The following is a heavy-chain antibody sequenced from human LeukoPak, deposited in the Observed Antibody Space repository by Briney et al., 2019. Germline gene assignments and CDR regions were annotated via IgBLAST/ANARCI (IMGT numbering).Heavy chain of an antibody. Sequence: ASVKVSCKASGYTFNSYDIHWLRQAPGQRLEWMGWINAGNGDTKYSQKFQGKVTITRDTSVSTDYMELSSLRSEDTAVYYCARAQLGSNRPGDYWGQGTLVTVSS. CDR1: GYTFNSYD. V-gene: IGHV1-3*01. J-gene: IGHJ4*02. CDR2: INAGNGDT. CDR3: ARAQLGSNRPGDY. D-gene: IGHD6-13*01.